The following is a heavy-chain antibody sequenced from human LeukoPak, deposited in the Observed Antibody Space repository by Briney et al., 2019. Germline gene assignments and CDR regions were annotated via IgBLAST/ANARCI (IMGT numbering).Heavy chain of an antibody. V-gene: IGHV4-34*01. CDR2: INHSGST. CDR3: ARQRRQQQLVRPPRGRTYFDY. CDR1: GGSFSGYY. Sequence: SETLSLTCAVYGGSFSGYYWSWICQPPGKGLEWIGEINHSGSTNYNPSLKSRVTISVDTSKNQFSLKLSSVTAADTAVYYCARQRRQQQLVRPPRGRTYFDYWGQGTLVTVSS. J-gene: IGHJ4*02. D-gene: IGHD6-13*01.